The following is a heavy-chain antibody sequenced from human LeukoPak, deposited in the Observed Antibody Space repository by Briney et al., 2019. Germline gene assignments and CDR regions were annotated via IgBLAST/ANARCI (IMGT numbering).Heavy chain of an antibody. CDR2: ISYDERKR. D-gene: IGHD3-22*01. V-gene: IGHV3-30*18. Sequence: HXVXXAXGXGLEWMAAISYDERKRNYEDSVKGRFTISRDNSKNMVYLQMNSLRTEDTAVYYCAKGERRSGMITLIPWYFDLWGRGTLVTVSS. CDR3: AKGERRSGMITLIPWYFDL. J-gene: IGHJ2*01.